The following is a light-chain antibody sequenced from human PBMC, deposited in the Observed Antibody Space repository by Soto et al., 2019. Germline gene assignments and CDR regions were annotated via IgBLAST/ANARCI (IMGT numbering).Light chain of an antibody. V-gene: IGLV2-8*01. CDR3: SSYAGINNLGV. Sequence: QSALTQPPSASGSPGQSVTISCTGTSSGVGGYKYVSWYQQHPGKAPKLMIFEVNKRPSGVPDRFSGSKSGNTASLTVSGLQAEDEADYYCSSYAGINNLGVFGTGTKVTV. J-gene: IGLJ1*01. CDR2: EVN. CDR1: SSGVGGYKY.